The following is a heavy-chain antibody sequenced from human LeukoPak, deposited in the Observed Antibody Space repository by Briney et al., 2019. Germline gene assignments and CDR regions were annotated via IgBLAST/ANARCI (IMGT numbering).Heavy chain of an antibody. J-gene: IGHJ4*02. CDR1: GFTFSSYW. CDR2: INSDGSST. V-gene: IGHV3-74*01. D-gene: IGHD1-1*01. CDR3: ARDTLETDFDY. Sequence: GGSLRLSCAASGFTFSSYWMHWVRQAPGKGLVWVSRINSDGSSTSYADSVKGRFTISRDNAKNTLCLQMNSLRAEDTAVYYCARDTLETDFDYWGQGTLVTVSS.